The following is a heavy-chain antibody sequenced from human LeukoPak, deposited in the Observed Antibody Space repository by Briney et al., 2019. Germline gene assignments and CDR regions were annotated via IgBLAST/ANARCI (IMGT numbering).Heavy chain of an antibody. CDR1: GYTFTGYY. CDR3: ARVGPITMVRGVRNYFDY. J-gene: IGHJ4*02. V-gene: IGHV1-46*03. D-gene: IGHD3-10*01. CDR2: INPSGGST. Sequence: GASVKVSCKASGYTFTGYYMHWVRQAPGQGLEWMGIINPSGGSTSYAQKFQGRVTMTRDTSTSTVYMELSSLRSEDTAVYYCARVGPITMVRGVRNYFDYWGQGTLVTVSS.